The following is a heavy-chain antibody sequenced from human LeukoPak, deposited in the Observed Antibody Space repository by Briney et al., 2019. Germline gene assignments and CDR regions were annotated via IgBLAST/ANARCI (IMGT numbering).Heavy chain of an antibody. V-gene: IGHV4-61*02. J-gene: IGHJ5*02. D-gene: IGHD1-26*01. Sequence: PSQTLSLTCTVSGGSISSGSYYWSWIRQPAGKGLEWIGRIYTSGSTNYNPSLKSRVTISVDTSKNQFSLKLSSVTAADAAVYCCGRVRWELRWFDPWGQGTLVTVSS. CDR2: IYTSGST. CDR1: GGSISSGSYY. CDR3: GRVRWELRWFDP.